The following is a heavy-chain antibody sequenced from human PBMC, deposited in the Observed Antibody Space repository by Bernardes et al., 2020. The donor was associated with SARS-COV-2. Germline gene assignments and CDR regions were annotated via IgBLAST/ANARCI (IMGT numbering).Heavy chain of an antibody. J-gene: IGHJ2*01. V-gene: IGHV3-74*01. CDR2: ISNDGSVT. D-gene: IGHD1-7*01. CDR1: GFSLGSHW. Sequence: GGSLRLSCAASGFSLGSHWMHWVRQAPGKGLVWVSRISNDGSVTNYADSVKGRFTISRDNAKNTLYLQMNDLRVEDAAVYYCGRRGNYGSEWYFDLWGRGTLVTVSS. CDR3: GRRGNYGSEWYFDL.